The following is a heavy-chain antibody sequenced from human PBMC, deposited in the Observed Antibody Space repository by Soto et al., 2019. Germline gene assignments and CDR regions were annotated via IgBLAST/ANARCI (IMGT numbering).Heavy chain of an antibody. V-gene: IGHV4-59*01. Sequence: SETLSLTCTVSGVSISRYYWSWMRQSPGKEMEWIGFIHHSGRTNSNPSLQSRLTMSVDTSKNQFSLSLSSVTAADTAVYYCATGDYHSRGHSEPFDSWGQGILVNVS. CDR1: GVSISRYY. CDR2: IHHSGRT. J-gene: IGHJ4*02. CDR3: ATGDYHSRGHSEPFDS. D-gene: IGHD4-17*01.